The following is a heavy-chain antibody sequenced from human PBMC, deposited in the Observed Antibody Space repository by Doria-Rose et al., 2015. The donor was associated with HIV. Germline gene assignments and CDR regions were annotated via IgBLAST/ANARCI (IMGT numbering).Heavy chain of an antibody. CDR3: ARVLSSTYDC. J-gene: IGHJ5*01. CDR1: GGSISHYY. D-gene: IGHD6-13*01. CDR2: SLYTGTT. Sequence: QVQLQESGPGLVKPSETLSLTCSVSGGSISHYYWSWIRQPPGKGLLYMRDSLYTGTTNYSLSLKSRVSISIDTCKIKYSVRISSVTAADTAVYYCARVLSSTYDCRGHGALVTVS. V-gene: IGHV4-59*01.